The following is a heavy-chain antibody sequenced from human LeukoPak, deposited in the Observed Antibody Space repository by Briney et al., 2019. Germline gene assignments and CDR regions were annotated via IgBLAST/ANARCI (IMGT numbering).Heavy chain of an antibody. CDR1: GFTFSSYE. V-gene: IGHV3-48*03. J-gene: IGHJ6*03. CDR3: ARGVPGYCSGTSCYKDYYYMDV. D-gene: IGHD2-2*02. CDR2: ISSIGSTI. Sequence: GSLRLSCAASGFTFSSYEMNWVRQSPGKGLEWVSYISSIGSTIYYTDSVKGRFTISRDNAKNSLYVKMNRVRAEDTAVYYCARGVPGYCSGTSCYKDYYYMDVWGKGTTVTVYS.